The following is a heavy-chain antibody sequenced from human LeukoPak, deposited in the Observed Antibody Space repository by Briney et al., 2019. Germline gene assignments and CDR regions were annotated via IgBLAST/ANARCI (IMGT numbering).Heavy chain of an antibody. J-gene: IGHJ4*02. CDR3: ARDHRYAFDN. Sequence: GGSLRLSCAASGFTFIDYSVNWVRQAPGKGLEWISYVGISSGNTKYADSVMGRFTISGDSAKNSVFLQMNSLRAEDTAVYYCARDHRYAFDNWGQGTLVTVAS. CDR2: VGISSGNT. V-gene: IGHV3-48*04. CDR1: GFTFIDYS. D-gene: IGHD5-12*01.